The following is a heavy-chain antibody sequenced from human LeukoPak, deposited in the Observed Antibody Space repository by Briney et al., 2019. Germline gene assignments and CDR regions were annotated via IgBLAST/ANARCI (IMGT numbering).Heavy chain of an antibody. Sequence: GGSLRLSCAASGFTFSNYAMSWVRQAPGKGLEWVSIISGSGVSTYYADSVRGRFTISGDNSKNSLYLQMNSLRAEDTAVYYCAKDRGIVGATYYFDYWGQGTLVTVSS. D-gene: IGHD1-26*01. CDR3: AKDRGIVGATYYFDY. J-gene: IGHJ4*02. CDR2: ISGSGVST. V-gene: IGHV3-23*01. CDR1: GFTFSNYA.